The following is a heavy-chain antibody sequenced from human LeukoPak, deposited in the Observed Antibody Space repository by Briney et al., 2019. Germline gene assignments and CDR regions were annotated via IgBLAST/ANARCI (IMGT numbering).Heavy chain of an antibody. CDR1: GFTFSSYA. J-gene: IGHJ4*02. Sequence: GGSLRLSCAASGFTFSSYAMSWVRQAPGKGLEWVSAISGSGGSTYYAASVKGRFTISRDNSKNTLYLQMNSLRAEDTAVYYCAKTDIVVVPAAPMTDYWGQGTLVTVAS. V-gene: IGHV3-23*01. CDR3: AKTDIVVVPAAPMTDY. CDR2: ISGSGGST. D-gene: IGHD2-2*01.